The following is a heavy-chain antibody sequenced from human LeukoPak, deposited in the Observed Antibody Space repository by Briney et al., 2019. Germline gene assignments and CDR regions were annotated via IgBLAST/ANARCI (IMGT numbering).Heavy chain of an antibody. Sequence: PGGSLRLSCAASGFTFSSYGMHWVRQAPGKGLKWVAVIWYDGSNKYYADSVKGRFTISRDNSKNTLYLQMNSLRAEDTAVYYCARDLRSVAGTLDYWGQGTLVTVSS. V-gene: IGHV3-33*01. D-gene: IGHD6-19*01. CDR1: GFTFSSYG. CDR2: IWYDGSNK. CDR3: ARDLRSVAGTLDY. J-gene: IGHJ4*02.